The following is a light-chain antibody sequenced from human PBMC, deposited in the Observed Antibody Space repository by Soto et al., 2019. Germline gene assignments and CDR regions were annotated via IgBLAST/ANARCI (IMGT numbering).Light chain of an antibody. V-gene: IGLV4-60*02. CDR1: SGHSSYI. CDR2: LEGSGSY. J-gene: IGLJ3*02. CDR3: ETWDSNTRV. Sequence: QSVLTQSSSASASLGSSVKLTCTLSSGHSSYIIAWPQQQPGKAPRYLMKLEGSGSYNKGSGVPDRFSGSSSGADRYLTLSNLQFEDEADYYCETWDSNTRVFGGGTKVTVL.